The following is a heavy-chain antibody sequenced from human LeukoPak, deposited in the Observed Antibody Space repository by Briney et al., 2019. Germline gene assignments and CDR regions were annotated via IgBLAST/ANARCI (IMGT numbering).Heavy chain of an antibody. Sequence: PGGSLRLSCVGSGFTFSVHWVRQVPGKGLEWLTFIRHDGTDQHYADSVRGRFTISRDNSENTLYLQMNSLRAEDTAVYYCATGQFGVLIIGYYYYYLDVWGKGTTVTVSS. CDR3: ATGQFGVLIIGYYYYYLDV. J-gene: IGHJ6*03. D-gene: IGHD3-3*01. CDR2: IRHDGTDQ. CDR1: GFTFS. V-gene: IGHV3-30*02.